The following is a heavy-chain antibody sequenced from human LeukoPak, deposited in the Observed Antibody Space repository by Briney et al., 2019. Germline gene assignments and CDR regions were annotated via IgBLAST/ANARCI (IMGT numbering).Heavy chain of an antibody. J-gene: IGHJ4*02. CDR1: GFTFSSYA. D-gene: IGHD3-10*01. CDR3: AKRASGSGTSLYYFDY. CDR2: ISNSGGST. Sequence: GGSLRLSCAATGFTFSSYAMSWVRQAPGKGLEWVSVISNSGGSTFYADSVKGRFTISRDNSKNTLYLQMNSLRAEDTAVYYCAKRASGSGTSLYYFDYWGQGTLVTVSS. V-gene: IGHV3-23*01.